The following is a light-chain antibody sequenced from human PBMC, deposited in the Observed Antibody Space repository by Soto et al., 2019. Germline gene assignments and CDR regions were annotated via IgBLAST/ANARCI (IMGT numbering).Light chain of an antibody. CDR1: QSVTTN. Sequence: EIVMTQSPATLSVSPGERVTFSCRASQSVTTNLAWYQHKPGQAPRLLIYGASTGATGVPARFSGSGSGTEFALTINSLQSEDFAIYYCQQYSSGPVAFGLGTKIEIX. CDR3: QQYSSGPVA. CDR2: GAS. J-gene: IGKJ4*01. V-gene: IGKV3-15*01.